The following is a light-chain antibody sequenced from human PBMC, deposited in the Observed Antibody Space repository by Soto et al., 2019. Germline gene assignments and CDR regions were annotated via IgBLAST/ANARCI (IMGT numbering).Light chain of an antibody. CDR1: SSDAGGYNY. CDR3: SSYGGSNNYV. J-gene: IGLJ1*01. Sequence: QSALAQPPSASGSPGQSVTISCTGTSSDAGGYNYVSWYQQHPGQAPKLMIYEVSKRPSGVPDRFSGSKSGNTASLTVSGLQAEDEADYYCSSYGGSNNYVFGTGTKVTVL. CDR2: EVS. V-gene: IGLV2-8*01.